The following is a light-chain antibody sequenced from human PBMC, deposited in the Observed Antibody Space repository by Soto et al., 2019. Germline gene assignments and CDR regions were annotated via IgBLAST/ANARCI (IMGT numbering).Light chain of an antibody. CDR2: EVN. V-gene: IGLV2-8*01. Sequence: QSALTQPPSASGSPGQSVTISCTGTSSDVGASNYVSWYQQHPDKAPKLMIFEVNKRPSGVPDRFSGSKSGNTASLTVSGLQAEDEADYYCSSYGGSNNLIFGGGTKLTVL. J-gene: IGLJ2*01. CDR1: SSDVGASNY. CDR3: SSYGGSNNLI.